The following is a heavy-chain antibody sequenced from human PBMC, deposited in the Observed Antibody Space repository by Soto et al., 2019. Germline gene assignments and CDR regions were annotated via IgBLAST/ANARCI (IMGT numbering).Heavy chain of an antibody. CDR3: ARDEGIRGFDS. CDR2: ISGCNGLT. V-gene: IGHV1-18*04. CDR1: GYTFSNYG. D-gene: IGHD3-10*01. Sequence: QVQLVQSGDEVKKSGASVKVSCKASGYTFSNYGISWVRQAPGQGLEWMGWISGCNGLTAYAQNVQGRVTMTIDTPTTTVFMEMTGLRSNDTAVYYCARDEGIRGFDSWGQGTLVTVSS. J-gene: IGHJ4*02.